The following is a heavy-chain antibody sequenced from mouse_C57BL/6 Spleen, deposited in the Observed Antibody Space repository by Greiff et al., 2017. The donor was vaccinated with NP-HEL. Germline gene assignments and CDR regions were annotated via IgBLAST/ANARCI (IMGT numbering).Heavy chain of an antibody. J-gene: IGHJ4*01. CDR3: ARSGITTVVSSSYYAMDY. Sequence: EVQLQESGAELVKPGASVKLSCTASGFNIKDYYMHWVKQRTEQGLEWIGRIDPEDGETKYAPKFQGKATITADTSSNTAYLQLSSLTSEDTAVYYCARSGITTVVSSSYYAMDYWGQGTSVTVSS. D-gene: IGHD1-1*01. CDR2: IDPEDGET. V-gene: IGHV14-2*01. CDR1: GFNIKDYY.